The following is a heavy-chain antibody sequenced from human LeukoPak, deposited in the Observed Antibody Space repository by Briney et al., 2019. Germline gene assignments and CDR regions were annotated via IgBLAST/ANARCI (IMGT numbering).Heavy chain of an antibody. D-gene: IGHD6-13*01. CDR1: GGSISSHY. Sequence: SETLSLTCTVSGGSISSHYWSWLRQPPGKGLQWLGYIYSSGSTNYNPSLKSRVAISVDTSKNQFSLKLSSVTAADTAVYYCARQAGSSWYSVNWFDPWGQGTLVTVSS. V-gene: IGHV4-59*08. CDR3: ARQAGSSWYSVNWFDP. J-gene: IGHJ5*02. CDR2: IYSSGST.